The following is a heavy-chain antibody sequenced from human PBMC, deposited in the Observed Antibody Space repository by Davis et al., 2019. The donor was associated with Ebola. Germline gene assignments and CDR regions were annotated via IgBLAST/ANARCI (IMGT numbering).Heavy chain of an antibody. V-gene: IGHV3-69-1*01. CDR3: AGNYDILTGTPFDY. J-gene: IGHJ4*02. Sequence: PGGSLRLSCAASGFTVSSNYMSWVRQAPGKGLEWVSSISSSSYIYYADSVKGRFTISRDNAKNSLYLQMNSLRAEDTAVYYCAGNYDILTGTPFDYWGQGTLVTVSS. CDR2: ISSSSYI. CDR1: GFTVSSNY. D-gene: IGHD3-9*01.